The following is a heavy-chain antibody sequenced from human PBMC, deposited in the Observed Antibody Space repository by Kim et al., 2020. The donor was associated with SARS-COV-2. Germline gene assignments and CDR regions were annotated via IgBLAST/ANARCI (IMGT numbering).Heavy chain of an antibody. CDR2: ISGSGGST. J-gene: IGHJ4*02. V-gene: IGHV3-23*01. CDR1: GFTFSSYA. D-gene: IGHD2-21*02. Sequence: GGSLRLSCAASGFTFSSYAMSWVRQAPGKGLEWVSAISGSGGSTYYADSVKGRFTISRDNSKNTLYLQMNSLRAEDTAVYYCAKEGVVVTAIRVPDFDYWGQGTLVTVSS. CDR3: AKEGVVVTAIRVPDFDY.